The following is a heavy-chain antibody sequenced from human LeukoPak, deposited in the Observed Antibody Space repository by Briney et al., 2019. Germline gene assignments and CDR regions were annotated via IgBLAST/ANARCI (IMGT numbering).Heavy chain of an antibody. J-gene: IGHJ4*02. CDR1: GFTFDDYA. CDR2: ISWDGGST. V-gene: IGHV3-43D*03. D-gene: IGHD5-18*01. Sequence: GGSLRLSCAASGFTFDDYAMHWVRQAPGKGLEWVSLISWDGGSTYYADSVKGRFTISRDNAKNSLYLQMNSLRAEDTAVYYCAALDTAMVTSGGYWGQGTLVTVSS. CDR3: AALDTAMVTSGGY.